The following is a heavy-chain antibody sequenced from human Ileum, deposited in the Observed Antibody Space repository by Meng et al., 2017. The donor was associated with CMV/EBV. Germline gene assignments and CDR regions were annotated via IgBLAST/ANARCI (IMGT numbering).Heavy chain of an antibody. CDR2: IHDSGST. CDR1: CDSISSGHYY. J-gene: IGHJ5*02. CDR3: ARDRFDP. Sequence: QVRMQESGPGLVKPSPTMALTCTVSCDSISSGHYYWSLIRQTPGKVLEWIGHIHDSGSTYYNPSLQSRVTISVYTSKNQFSLKLSSVTAADTAVYFCARDRFDPWGQGALVTVSS. V-gene: IGHV4-30-4*01.